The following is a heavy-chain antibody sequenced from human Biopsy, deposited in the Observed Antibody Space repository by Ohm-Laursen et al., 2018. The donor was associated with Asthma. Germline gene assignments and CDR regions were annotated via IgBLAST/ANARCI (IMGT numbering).Heavy chain of an antibody. CDR1: GGTFNTYV. D-gene: IGHD2-2*01. Sequence: GSSVKVSCKSLGGTFNTYVIGWARQAPGQGLEWMGGINSVFGTTTYPQKFQDRVTINADDSTSTVYMELSSLRSEDTAVYYCARKAGSCISRTCYSLDFWGQGTLVTVSS. V-gene: IGHV1-69*01. CDR3: ARKAGSCISRTCYSLDF. J-gene: IGHJ4*02. CDR2: INSVFGTT.